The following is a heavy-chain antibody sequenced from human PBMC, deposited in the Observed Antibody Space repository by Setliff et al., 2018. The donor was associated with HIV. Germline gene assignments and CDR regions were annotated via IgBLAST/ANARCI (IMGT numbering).Heavy chain of an antibody. CDR3: ARVQGHCSGGNCYSDYYGMDV. D-gene: IGHD2-15*01. CDR2: INPNSGGT. V-gene: IGHV1-2*04. CDR1: GYTFTDYY. Sequence: ASVKVSCKASGYTFTDYYMHWVRQAPGQGLEWMAWINPNSGGTHFAQKFQGWVTVTWDPSISTSYMELRRLRNNDTAVYFCARVQGHCSGGNCYSDYYGMDVWGQGTTVAVSS. J-gene: IGHJ6*02.